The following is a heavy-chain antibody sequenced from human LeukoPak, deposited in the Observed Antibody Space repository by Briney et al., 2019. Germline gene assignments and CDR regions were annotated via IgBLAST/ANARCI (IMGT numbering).Heavy chain of an antibody. CDR3: TTAALYYYDSSGYSNWFDP. V-gene: IGHV3-15*01. Sequence: KTGGSLRLSCASTGFTLSHAWMSWVRPPPGKGLDWAGRIKSKTDGGTTDYAAPGKGRFTISRDDSKHTLYLQMNSRKTEDTAVYYCTTAALYYYDSSGYSNWFDPWGQGTLVTVSS. D-gene: IGHD3-22*01. J-gene: IGHJ5*02. CDR1: GFTLSHAW. CDR2: IKSKTDGGTT.